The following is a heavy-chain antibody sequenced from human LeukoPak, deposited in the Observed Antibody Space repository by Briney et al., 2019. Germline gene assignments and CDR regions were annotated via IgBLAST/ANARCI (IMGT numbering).Heavy chain of an antibody. CDR1: GYTFTNYG. Sequence: ASVKVSCKASGYTFTNYGISWVRQAPGQGLEWMGWISGYNGNTNYAQKFQGRVTMTRDTSISTAYMELSRLRSDDTAVYYCASQHATTHDAFDIWGQGTMVTVSS. CDR3: ASQHATTHDAFDI. V-gene: IGHV1-18*01. CDR2: ISGYNGNT. D-gene: IGHD4-11*01. J-gene: IGHJ3*02.